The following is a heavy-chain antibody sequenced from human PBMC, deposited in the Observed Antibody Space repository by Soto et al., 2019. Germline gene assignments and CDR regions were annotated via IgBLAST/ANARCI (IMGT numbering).Heavy chain of an antibody. CDR2: IIPIFGTA. CDR3: ARVRLGPMDV. J-gene: IGHJ6*03. CDR1: GGTFSSYA. V-gene: IGHV1-69*13. D-gene: IGHD3-10*01. Sequence: ASVKVSCKASGGTFSSYAISWVRQAPGQGLEWMGGIIPIFGTANYAQKFQGRVTITADESTSTAYMELSSLRSDDTAVYYCARVRLGPMDVWGKGTTVTVSS.